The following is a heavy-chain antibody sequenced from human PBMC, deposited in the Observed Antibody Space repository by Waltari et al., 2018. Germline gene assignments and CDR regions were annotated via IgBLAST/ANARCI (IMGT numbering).Heavy chain of an antibody. J-gene: IGHJ4*02. CDR2: IYYSGST. CDR3: ARLGWSDYFDY. V-gene: IGHV4-59*01. CDR1: GGSIRSYY. Sequence: QVQLQESGPGLVKPSETLSLTCTVPGGSIRSYYWSWIRQPPGKGLEWIGYIYYSGSTNYNPSLKSRVTISVDTSKNQFSLKLSSVTAADTAVYYCARLGWSDYFDYWGQGTLVTVSS. D-gene: IGHD6-19*01.